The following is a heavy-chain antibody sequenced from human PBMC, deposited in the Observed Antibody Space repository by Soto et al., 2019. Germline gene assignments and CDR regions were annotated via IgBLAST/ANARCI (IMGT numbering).Heavy chain of an antibody. J-gene: IGHJ4*02. CDR1: GFTFSSYW. CDR2: IKQDGSEK. Sequence: EVQLVESGGGLVQPGGSLRLSCAASGFTFSSYWMSWVRQAPGKGLEWVANIKQDGSEKYYVDSVKGRFTISRDNAKNSLYLQMNSLRAEDTAVYYCARDARLLTGYLYYLDYWGQGTLVTVSS. CDR3: ARDARLLTGYLYYLDY. V-gene: IGHV3-7*01. D-gene: IGHD3-9*01.